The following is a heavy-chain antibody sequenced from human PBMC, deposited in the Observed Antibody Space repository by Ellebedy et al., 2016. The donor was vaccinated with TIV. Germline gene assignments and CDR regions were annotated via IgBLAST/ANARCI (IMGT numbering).Heavy chain of an antibody. Sequence: MPSDTLSLTCTVSGDSITSSTYLWGWTRQPPGKGLEWIATIHDRGTTYYNPSLKSRVTISVDTSKNQFSLRLNSVTAADTAIYYCARAIHFDWLLPPAFDYWGRGALVTVSS. J-gene: IGHJ4*02. V-gene: IGHV4-39*07. CDR3: ARAIHFDWLLPPAFDY. CDR2: IHDRGTT. CDR1: GDSITSSTYL. D-gene: IGHD3-9*01.